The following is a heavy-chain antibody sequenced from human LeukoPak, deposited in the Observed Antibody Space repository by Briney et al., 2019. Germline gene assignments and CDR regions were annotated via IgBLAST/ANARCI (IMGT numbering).Heavy chain of an antibody. CDR1: GYTFTSYD. D-gene: IGHD1-7*01. J-gene: IGHJ4*02. CDR3: ARDPGTTPTFDY. V-gene: IGHV1-8*02. Sequence: ASVKVSCKASGYTFTSYDINWVRQATGQGLEWMGWMNPNSGNTDYAQKLQGRVTMTTDTSTSTAYMELRSLRSDDTAVYYCARDPGTTPTFDYWGQGTLVTVSS. CDR2: MNPNSGNT.